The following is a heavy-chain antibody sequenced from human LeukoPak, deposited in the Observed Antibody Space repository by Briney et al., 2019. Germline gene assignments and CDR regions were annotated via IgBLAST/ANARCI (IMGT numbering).Heavy chain of an antibody. D-gene: IGHD4-17*01. CDR1: GFTFSSYG. CDR3: ARDSRGDYGDYGYFQH. CDR2: ISYDGSNK. V-gene: IGHV3-30*03. J-gene: IGHJ1*01. Sequence: GGSLRLSCAASGFTFSSYGMHWVRQAPGKGLEWVAVISYDGSNKYYADSVKGRFTISRDNSKNTLYLQMNSLRAEDTAVYYCARDSRGDYGDYGYFQHWGQGTLVTVSS.